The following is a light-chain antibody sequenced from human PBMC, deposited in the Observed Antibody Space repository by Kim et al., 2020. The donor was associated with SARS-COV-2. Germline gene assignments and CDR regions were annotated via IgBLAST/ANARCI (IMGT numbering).Light chain of an antibody. CDR3: HQYGSPPST. CDR2: IAS. J-gene: IGKJ5*01. V-gene: IGKV3-20*01. Sequence: SPGENAPPSSSPSRGLTSNFLAWYQQKPGQPPRLLIYIASSRATAIPARFSGSGSGTEFTLTISRLEPEDFAVYYCHQYGSPPSTFGQGTRLEIK. CDR1: RGLTSNF.